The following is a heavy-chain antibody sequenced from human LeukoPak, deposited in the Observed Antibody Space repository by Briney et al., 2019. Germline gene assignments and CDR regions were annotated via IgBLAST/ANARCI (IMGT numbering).Heavy chain of an antibody. V-gene: IGHV3-48*01. Sequence: GGSLRLSCAASGFTFTSYTMNWVRQAPGKGLEWVSYISSSSSTIYYADSVKGRFTMSRDNAENSLYLQMNSLRAEDTAVYYCARNFDSWGQGTLVTVSS. J-gene: IGHJ4*02. CDR2: ISSSSSTI. CDR3: ARNFDS. D-gene: IGHD2/OR15-2a*01. CDR1: GFTFTSYT.